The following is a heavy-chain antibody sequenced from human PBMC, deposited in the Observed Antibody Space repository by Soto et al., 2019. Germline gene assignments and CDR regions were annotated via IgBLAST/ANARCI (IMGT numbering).Heavy chain of an antibody. J-gene: IGHJ6*02. CDR2: IIPIFGTA. D-gene: IGHD6-13*01. CDR3: ARDRMDSRSFNSLYYYYGMDV. Sequence: QVQLVQSGAEVKKPGSSVKVSCKASGGTFSSYAISWVRQAPGQGLEWMGGIIPIFGTANYAQKFQGRVTITADESTSTAYMELSSLRSEDTAVYYCARDRMDSRSFNSLYYYYGMDVWGQGTTVTVSS. CDR1: GGTFSSYA. V-gene: IGHV1-69*01.